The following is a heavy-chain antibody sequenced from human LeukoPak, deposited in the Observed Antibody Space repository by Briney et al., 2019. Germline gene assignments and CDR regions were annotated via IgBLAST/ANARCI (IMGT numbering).Heavy chain of an antibody. V-gene: IGHV3-74*01. CDR1: GFTLSSYW. CDR3: ARLPAYCSSTSCYYDY. CDR2: INTEGSST. J-gene: IGHJ4*02. Sequence: GGSLRLSCAASGFTLSSYWMHWVRQAPGKGLVWVSRINTEGSSTNYADSVKGRFTISRDNAKNSLFLQMNSLRAEDTAVYYCARLPAYCSSTSCYYDYWGQGTLVTVSS. D-gene: IGHD2-2*01.